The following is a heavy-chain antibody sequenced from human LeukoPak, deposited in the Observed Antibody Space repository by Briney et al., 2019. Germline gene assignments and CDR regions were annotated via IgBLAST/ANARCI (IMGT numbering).Heavy chain of an antibody. Sequence: SETLSLTCTVSGGSIISYYWTWLRHPPGKGVEWIGYIYYSGSTNYNPSLKSRVTISVDTSNNHFSLKLSSVTAADTAVYDCARGPPGGQFDPWGQGTLVTVSS. V-gene: IGHV4-59*01. D-gene: IGHD3-10*01. J-gene: IGHJ5*02. CDR2: IYYSGST. CDR1: GGSIISYY. CDR3: ARGPPGGQFDP.